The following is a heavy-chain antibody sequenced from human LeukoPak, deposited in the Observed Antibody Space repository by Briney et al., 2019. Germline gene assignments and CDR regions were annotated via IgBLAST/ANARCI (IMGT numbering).Heavy chain of an antibody. CDR2: INHSGST. CDR1: GGSFSGYY. D-gene: IGHD3-22*01. Sequence: SETLSLTCAVYGGSFSGYYWSWIRQPPGKGLEWIGEINHSGSTNYNPSLKSRVTISVDTSKNQFSLKLSSVTAADTAVYYCASTNYYDREDWAFDIWGQGTMVTVSS. V-gene: IGHV4-34*01. J-gene: IGHJ3*02. CDR3: ASTNYYDREDWAFDI.